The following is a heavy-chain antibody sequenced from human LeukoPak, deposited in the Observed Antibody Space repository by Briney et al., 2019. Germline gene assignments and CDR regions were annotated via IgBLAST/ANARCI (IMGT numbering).Heavy chain of an antibody. CDR3: ARAGRQWLVRRWWGFDY. D-gene: IGHD6-19*01. CDR1: GYSISSGYY. J-gene: IGHJ4*02. Sequence: PSETLSLTCTVSGYSISSGYYWGWIRQPPGKGLEWIGSIYHSGSTYYNPSLKSRVTISVDTSKNQFSLKLSSVTAADTAVYYCARAGRQWLVRRWWGFDYWGQGTLVTVSS. V-gene: IGHV4-38-2*02. CDR2: IYHSGST.